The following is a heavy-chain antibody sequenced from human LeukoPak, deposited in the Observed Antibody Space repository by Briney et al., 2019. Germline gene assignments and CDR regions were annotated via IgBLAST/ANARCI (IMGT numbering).Heavy chain of an antibody. CDR3: ATYSGTYRDH. D-gene: IGHD1-26*01. CDR2: ITSGGYI. J-gene: IGHJ4*02. V-gene: IGHV3-21*01. Sequence: GSLRLSCVASGFTFRNYNLNWVRQAPGKGLEWVSSITSGGYIFSADSVKGRFTISRDNTKNSLYLQMSSLRAEGTAVYYCATYSGTYRDHWGQGTLVTVSS. CDR1: GFTFRNYN.